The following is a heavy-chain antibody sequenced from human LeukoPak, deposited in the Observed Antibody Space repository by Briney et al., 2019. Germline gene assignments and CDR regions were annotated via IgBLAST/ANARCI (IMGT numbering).Heavy chain of an antibody. CDR3: ARGAYCSGGSCYGTANKQRGSFGNNWFDP. CDR2: INHSGST. Sequence: SETLSLTCAVYGGSFTDYYWVWVRQTPGKGLEWIGEINHSGSTNYNPSLKSRLTISVDTSKNQFSLKLSSVTAADTAVYYCARGAYCSGGSCYGTANKQRGSFGNNWFDPWGQGTLVAVSS. V-gene: IGHV4-34*01. CDR1: GGSFTDYY. D-gene: IGHD2-15*01. J-gene: IGHJ5*02.